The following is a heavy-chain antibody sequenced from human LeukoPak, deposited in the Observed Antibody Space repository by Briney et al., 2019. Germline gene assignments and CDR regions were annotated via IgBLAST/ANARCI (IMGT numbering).Heavy chain of an antibody. J-gene: IGHJ4*02. CDR3: AKGPTMTTVTTVVDY. V-gene: IGHV3-23*01. CDR2: ISGSGGST. D-gene: IGHD4-17*01. CDR1: GFTFSSYA. Sequence: PGGSLRLSCAASGFTFSSYAMSSVRQAPGKGLEWVSAISGSGGSTYYADSVKGRFTISRDNSKNTLYLQMNSLRAEDTAVYYCAKGPTMTTVTTVVDYWGQGTLVTVSS.